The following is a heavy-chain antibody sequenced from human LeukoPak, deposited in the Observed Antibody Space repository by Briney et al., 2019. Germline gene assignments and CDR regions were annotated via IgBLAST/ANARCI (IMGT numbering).Heavy chain of an antibody. CDR3: ARDETTPLPGAY. J-gene: IGHJ4*02. CDR1: GGSFSGYY. V-gene: IGHV4-34*01. Sequence: PSETPSLTCAVYGGSFSGYYWNWIRQPPGKGLEWIGEINHSGSTHYNPSLQSRVIMSVDTSKSQFSMKLSSVTAADTAVYYCARDETTPLPGAYWGQGTLVTVSS. CDR2: INHSGST. D-gene: IGHD4-17*01.